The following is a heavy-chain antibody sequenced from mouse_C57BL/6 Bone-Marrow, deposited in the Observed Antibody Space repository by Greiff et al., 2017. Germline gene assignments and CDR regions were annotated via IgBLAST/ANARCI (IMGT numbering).Heavy chain of an antibody. J-gene: IGHJ2*01. CDR2: VSPSNGGT. D-gene: IGHD3-3*01. V-gene: IGHV1-53*01. Sequence: QVQLQQPGTELVKPGASVQLSCKASGYSFTSYWLHWVKQRPGQGLEWIGNVSPSNGGTNYNEKSKSKAPLTVDTSCSTAYRQLSSLTSEDSAIYDCARWDSWENWGEGTTLTVAS. CDR3: ARWDSWEN. CDR1: GYSFTSYW.